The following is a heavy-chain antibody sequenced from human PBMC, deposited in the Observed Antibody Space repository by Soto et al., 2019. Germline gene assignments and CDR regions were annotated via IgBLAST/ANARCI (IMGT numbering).Heavy chain of an antibody. J-gene: IGHJ6*03. Sequence: EVQLVESGGGLVQPGGSLRLSCATSGFILSDCAMNWVRQAPGKGLEWVSYISSSSSVIDYADSVKGRFTVSRDNARNSLYLQMNRLRAEDTAVYYCARDLSWGSNWYYYMDAWDKGTTVTVSS. CDR3: ARDLSWGSNWYYYMDA. CDR2: ISSSSSVI. D-gene: IGHD7-27*01. CDR1: GFILSDCA. V-gene: IGHV3-48*01.